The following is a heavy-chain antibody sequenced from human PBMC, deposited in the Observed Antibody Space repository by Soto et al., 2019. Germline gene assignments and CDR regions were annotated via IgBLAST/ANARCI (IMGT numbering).Heavy chain of an antibody. Sequence: QVQLVQSGAEVKKPGASVKVSCKASGYTFTSYAMHWVRQAPGQRLEWMGWINAGNGNTKYSQKFQGRVTITRDTYXXTAYMELSSLRSEDTAVYYCARSPNRPYSYYGMDVWGQGTTVTVSS. J-gene: IGHJ6*02. D-gene: IGHD6-6*01. CDR2: INAGNGNT. V-gene: IGHV1-3*01. CDR3: ARSPNRPYSYYGMDV. CDR1: GYTFTSYA.